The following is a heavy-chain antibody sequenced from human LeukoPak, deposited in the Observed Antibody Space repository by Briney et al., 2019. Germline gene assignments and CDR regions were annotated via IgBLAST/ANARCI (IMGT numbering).Heavy chain of an antibody. CDR3: ASQNYYDSSAY. V-gene: IGHV3-7*03. D-gene: IGHD3-22*01. J-gene: IGHJ4*02. Sequence: GGSLRLSCAASGFTFSSFWMTWVRQAPGKGLEWVANIMQDGSEKYYVDSVKGRFTISRDSAKNSVYLQMNSLRAEDTAVYYCASQNYYDSSAYWGQGTLVTVSS. CDR1: GFTFSSFW. CDR2: IMQDGSEK.